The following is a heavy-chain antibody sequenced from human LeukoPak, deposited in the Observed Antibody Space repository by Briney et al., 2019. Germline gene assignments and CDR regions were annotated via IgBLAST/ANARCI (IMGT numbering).Heavy chain of an antibody. Sequence: SETLSLTCTVSGGSISSYSWSWIRQPPGKGLEWIGSIYYSGRTNYNPSLRRRVTISVGMSKNQLSLKLSSVTAADTAVYYCARGSENYYDYWGQGTLVTVSS. V-gene: IGHV4-59*01. CDR3: ARGSENYYDY. CDR1: GGSISSYS. J-gene: IGHJ4*02. CDR2: IYYSGRT. D-gene: IGHD2/OR15-2a*01.